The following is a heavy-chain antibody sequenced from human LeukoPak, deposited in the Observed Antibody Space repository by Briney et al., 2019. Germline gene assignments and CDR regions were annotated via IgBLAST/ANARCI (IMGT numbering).Heavy chain of an antibody. CDR3: ARVSAAGMEFHYGMDV. CDR2: IHYSEST. CDR1: GGPIRSYY. Sequence: SETLSLTCTVSGGPIRSYYWSWMRQPPGKGLEWIGNIHYSESTNFNPSLKCRVAIAVDTSKNQFSLSMRSVTAADTAVYYCARVSAAGMEFHYGMDVWGQGTTVFVSS. V-gene: IGHV4-59*01. J-gene: IGHJ6*02. D-gene: IGHD6-13*01.